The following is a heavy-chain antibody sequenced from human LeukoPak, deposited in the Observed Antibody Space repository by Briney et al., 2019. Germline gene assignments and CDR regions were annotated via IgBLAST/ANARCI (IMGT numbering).Heavy chain of an antibody. D-gene: IGHD5-12*01. CDR1: GYTFTSYG. J-gene: IGHJ4*02. V-gene: IGHV1-18*01. CDR3: ARYQGYSGYDPFDY. CDR2: ISTYNGNT. Sequence: GASVKVSCKASGYTFTSYGISWVRQAPGQGLEWMGWISTYNGNTNYAQKVQGRVTMTTDTSTTTGYMELRSLSSDDTAVYYCARYQGYSGYDPFDYWGQGTLVTVSS.